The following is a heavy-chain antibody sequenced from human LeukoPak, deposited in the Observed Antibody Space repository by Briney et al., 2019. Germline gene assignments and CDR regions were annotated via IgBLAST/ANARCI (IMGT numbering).Heavy chain of an antibody. V-gene: IGHV4-39*01. D-gene: IGHD3-3*01. CDR1: GGSLSISSYY. Sequence: SETLSLTCTVSGGSLSISSYYWGWIRQPPGKGLEWIGSIYYSGSTYYNPSLKSRVTISVDTSKNQFSLKMSSVTAEDTAVYYCARSFGSGYYTSTGWFDPWGQGTLVTVSS. CDR2: IYYSGST. J-gene: IGHJ5*02. CDR3: ARSFGSGYYTSTGWFDP.